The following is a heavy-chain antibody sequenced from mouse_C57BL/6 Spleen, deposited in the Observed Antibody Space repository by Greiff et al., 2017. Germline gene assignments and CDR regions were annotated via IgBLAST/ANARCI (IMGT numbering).Heavy chain of an antibody. CDR3: ARAPCYGSSSYAMDY. Sequence: VQLQQSGPELVKPGASVKISCKASGYAFSSSWMNWVKQRPGKGLEWIGRIYPGDGDTNYNGKFKGQATLTAANSSSTAYMQLSRLTSEDSAVYYCARAPCYGSSSYAMDYWGQGTSVTVSS. D-gene: IGHD1-1*01. CDR1: GYAFSSSW. V-gene: IGHV1-82*01. CDR2: IYPGDGDT. J-gene: IGHJ4*01.